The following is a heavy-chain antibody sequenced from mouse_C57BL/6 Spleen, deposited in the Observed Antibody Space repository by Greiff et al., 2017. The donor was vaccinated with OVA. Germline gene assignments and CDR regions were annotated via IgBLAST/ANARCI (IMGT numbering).Heavy chain of an antibody. J-gene: IGHJ4*01. CDR1: GYTFTSYW. D-gene: IGHD1-1*01. Sequence: QVQLQQPGAELVNPGASVKLSCKASGYTFTSYWMHWVKQRPGQGLEWIGMIHPNSGSTNYNEKFKGNATLTVDKSSSTDYMQLSSLTSEDSAVYYGAVVITTVVDYAMDYWGQGTSVTVSS. CDR2: IHPNSGST. CDR3: AVVITTVVDYAMDY. V-gene: IGHV1-64*01.